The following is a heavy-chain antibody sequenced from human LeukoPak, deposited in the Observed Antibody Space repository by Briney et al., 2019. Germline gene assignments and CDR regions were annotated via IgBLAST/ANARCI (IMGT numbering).Heavy chain of an antibody. CDR2: ISYDGSNK. Sequence: GGSLRLSCAASGFTFSSYATHWVRQAPGKGLEWVAVISYDGSNKYYADSVKGRFTISRDNSKNTLYLQMNSLRAEDTAVYYCARDYGRSGSYRWFDPWGQGTLVTVSS. CDR1: GFTFSSYA. V-gene: IGHV3-30-3*01. J-gene: IGHJ5*02. CDR3: ARDYGRSGSYRWFDP. D-gene: IGHD1-26*01.